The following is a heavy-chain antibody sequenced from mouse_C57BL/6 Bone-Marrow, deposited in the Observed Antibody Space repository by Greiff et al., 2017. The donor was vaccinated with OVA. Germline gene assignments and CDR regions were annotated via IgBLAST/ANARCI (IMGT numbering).Heavy chain of an antibody. J-gene: IGHJ4*01. V-gene: IGHV5-17*01. D-gene: IGHD1-1*01. CDR2: ISSGSSTI. CDR1: GFTFSDYG. Sequence: VQLQQSGGGLVKPGGSLKLSCAASGFTFSDYGMHWVRQAPEKGLEWVAYISSGSSTIYYADTVKGRFTISRDNAKNTLFLQMTSLRSEDTAMYYCARPLYYYGPYYAMDYWGQGTSVTVSS. CDR3: ARPLYYYGPYYAMDY.